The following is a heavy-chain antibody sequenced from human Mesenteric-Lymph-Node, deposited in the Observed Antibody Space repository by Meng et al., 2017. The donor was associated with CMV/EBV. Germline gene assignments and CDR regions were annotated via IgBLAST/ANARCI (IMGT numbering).Heavy chain of an antibody. CDR1: SVCSGSYY. CDR3: ATRKYSSGWYPVSGLFDY. Sequence: SVCSGSYYWRWIRPPPGKGLGLIGYLYYSGSTNYNPSLKSRVTISVDTSKNQFSLKLSSVTAADTAVYYCATRKYSSGWYPVSGLFDYWGQGTLVTSPQ. CDR2: LYYSGST. J-gene: IGHJ4*02. V-gene: IGHV4-61*01. D-gene: IGHD6-19*01.